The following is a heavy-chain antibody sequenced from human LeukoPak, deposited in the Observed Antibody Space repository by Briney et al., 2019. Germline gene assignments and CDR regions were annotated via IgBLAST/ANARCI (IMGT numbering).Heavy chain of an antibody. CDR1: GFTFSSYS. V-gene: IGHV3-21*01. CDR2: ISSSSSYI. Sequence: GGSLRLSCVASGFTFSSYSMNWVRQAPGKGLEWVSSISSSSSYIYYADSVKGRFTISRDNAKNSLYLQMNSLRAEDTAVYYCARDMGYDSSGYWVHGMDVWGQGTTVTVSS. D-gene: IGHD3-22*01. J-gene: IGHJ6*02. CDR3: ARDMGYDSSGYWVHGMDV.